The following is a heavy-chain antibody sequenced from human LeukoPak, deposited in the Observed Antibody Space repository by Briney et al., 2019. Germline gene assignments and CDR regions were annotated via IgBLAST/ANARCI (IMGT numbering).Heavy chain of an antibody. Sequence: GGSLRLSCAASGFTFSSYAMSWVRQAPGKGLEWVSDISRSSGRIKYADSVKGRFTISRDNSENTLFLQMNSLRVDDTAVYYCAKPGYDTSGWFDSWGQGTLVTVSS. D-gene: IGHD3-22*01. CDR3: AKPGYDTSGWFDS. CDR2: ISRSSGRI. V-gene: IGHV3-23*01. J-gene: IGHJ5*01. CDR1: GFTFSSYA.